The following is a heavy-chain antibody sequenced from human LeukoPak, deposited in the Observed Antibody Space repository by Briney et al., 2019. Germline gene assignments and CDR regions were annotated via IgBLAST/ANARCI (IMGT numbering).Heavy chain of an antibody. CDR1: GYTFTSYY. J-gene: IGHJ4*02. D-gene: IGHD3-22*01. CDR2: INPSGGST. CDR3: ARAPSYYYDSSGQYFDY. V-gene: IGHV1-46*01. Sequence: ASVKVSCKASGYTFTSYYMHWVRQAPGQGLEWMGIINPSGGSTSYAQKFQGRVTMTRDTSTSTVYMELSSLRSEDTAVYYCARAPSYYYDSSGQYFDYWGQGTLVTVSS.